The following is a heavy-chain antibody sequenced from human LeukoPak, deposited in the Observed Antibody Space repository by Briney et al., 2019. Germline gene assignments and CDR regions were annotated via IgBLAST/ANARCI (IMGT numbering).Heavy chain of an antibody. CDR1: GGSISSSSYY. J-gene: IGHJ4*02. Sequence: SETLSLTCTVSGGSISSSSYYWGWIRQPPGKGLEWIGSIYYSGSTYYNPSLKSRVTISVDTSKNQFSLKLSSVTAADTAVYYCARQYGDYGFDYWGQGTLVTVSS. V-gene: IGHV4-39*07. CDR2: IYYSGST. CDR3: ARQYGDYGFDY. D-gene: IGHD4-17*01.